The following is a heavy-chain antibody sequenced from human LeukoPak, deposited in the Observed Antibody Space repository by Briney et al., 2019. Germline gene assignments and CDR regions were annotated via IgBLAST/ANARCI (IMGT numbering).Heavy chain of an antibody. V-gene: IGHV3-74*01. J-gene: IGHJ4*02. CDR1: GFTFSSYW. D-gene: IGHD1-26*01. CDR3: ARDTILDGGATTPFDY. Sequence: GGSLRLSCAASGFTFSSYWMRWVRHTPGKGLVWVSRIKGDGSSTSYADSVKGRFTISRDNAKNTLYLQMNSLRAEDTAVYYCARDTILDGGATTPFDYWGQGTLVTVSS. CDR2: IKGDGSST.